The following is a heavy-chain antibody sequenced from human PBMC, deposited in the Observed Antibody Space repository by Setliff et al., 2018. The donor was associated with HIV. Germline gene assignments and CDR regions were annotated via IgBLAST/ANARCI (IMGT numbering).Heavy chain of an antibody. CDR2: IYSDGRT. Sequence: GESLKISCAASGFTFSYNYMTWVRQAPGKGLEWVSVIYSDGRTDYADSVKGRFTISRDDSKNTVHLQMHSLRVEDTAVYYCAKGVKWLDPWGQGTLVTVSS. D-gene: IGHD3-10*01. J-gene: IGHJ5*02. V-gene: IGHV3-53*01. CDR1: GFTFSYNY. CDR3: AKGVKWLDP.